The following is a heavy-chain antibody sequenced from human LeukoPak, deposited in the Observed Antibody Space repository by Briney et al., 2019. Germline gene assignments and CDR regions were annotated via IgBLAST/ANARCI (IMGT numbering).Heavy chain of an antibody. J-gene: IGHJ4*02. CDR1: GFTFSSYA. CDR3: AKSPYRGGSSWTEFDY. Sequence: GGSLRLSFAASGFTFSSYAMHWVRQAPGKGLEWVAVISYDGSNKYYAEFVKGRFTISRDSSKNTVYLQMNSLRDEDTAVYYCAKSPYRGGSSWTEFDYWGQGTLVTVSS. V-gene: IGHV3-30-3*02. CDR2: ISYDGSNK. D-gene: IGHD6-13*01.